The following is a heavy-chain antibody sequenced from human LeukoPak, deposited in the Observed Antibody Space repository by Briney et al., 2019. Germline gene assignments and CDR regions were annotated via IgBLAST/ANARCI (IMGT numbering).Heavy chain of an antibody. CDR1: GFTFSSYS. V-gene: IGHV3-48*01. Sequence: PGGSLRLSCAASGFTFSSYSMNWVRQAPGKGLEWVSYISSSSSTIYYADSVKGRFTIPRDNAKNSLYLQMNSLRAEDTAVYYCARGRYYDFWSGYSREEVNYWGQGTLVTVSS. CDR2: ISSSSSTI. CDR3: ARGRYYDFWSGYSREEVNY. D-gene: IGHD3-3*01. J-gene: IGHJ4*02.